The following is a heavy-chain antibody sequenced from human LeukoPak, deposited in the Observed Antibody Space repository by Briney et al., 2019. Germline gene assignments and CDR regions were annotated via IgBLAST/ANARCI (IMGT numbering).Heavy chain of an antibody. D-gene: IGHD6-13*01. CDR2: IYPGDSDT. J-gene: IGHJ4*02. V-gene: IGHV5-51*01. CDR3: ARQTAQYSSSWYRPFDY. Sequence: GESLKISCKGSGYSFTSYWIGWMRQMPGKGLEWMGIIYPGDSDTRYSPSFQGQVTISADKSISTAYLQWSSLKASDTAMYYCARQTAQYSSSWYRPFDYWGQGTLVTVSS. CDR1: GYSFTSYW.